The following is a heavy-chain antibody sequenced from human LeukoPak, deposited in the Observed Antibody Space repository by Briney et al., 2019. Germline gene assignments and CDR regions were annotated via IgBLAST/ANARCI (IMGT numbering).Heavy chain of an antibody. D-gene: IGHD3-22*01. CDR2: IHHSGTT. J-gene: IGHJ4*02. Sequence: SDTLSLTCTVSGGSISSYYWNWIRQPPGKGLEWIGYIHHSGTTNYNPSLKSRVTISLDTSNNQFSLKLSSVTAADTAVYFCARLGYYYDSSGYYMYYFDHWGQGTLVTVSS. CDR3: ARLGYYYDSSGYYMYYFDH. CDR1: GGSISSYY. V-gene: IGHV4-59*07.